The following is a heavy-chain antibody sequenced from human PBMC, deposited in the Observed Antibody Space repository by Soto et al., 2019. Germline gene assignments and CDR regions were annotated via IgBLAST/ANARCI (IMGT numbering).Heavy chain of an antibody. CDR2: IYPGGVNV. V-gene: IGHV1-46*03. D-gene: IGHD3-16*01. CDR1: GYSFTSHY. CDR3: ARDQGWRDLVWWFDP. Sequence: QVQLVQSGAEVKKPGASVKVSCKAIGYSFTSHYMHWVRQAPGQGLEWMGTIYPGGVNVAYAQKFEGRVTMTTATCRSVVYTELNSLTSDDTAGYYCARDQGWRDLVWWFDPWGQGTLVTVSS. J-gene: IGHJ5*02.